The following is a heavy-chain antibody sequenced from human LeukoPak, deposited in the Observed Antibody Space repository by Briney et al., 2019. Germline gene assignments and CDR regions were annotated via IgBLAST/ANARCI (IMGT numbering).Heavy chain of an antibody. Sequence: PSETLSLTCAVYGGSFSGYYWSWIRQPPGKGLEWIGEINHSGSTNYNPSLKSRVTISVDTSKNQFSLKLSSVTAADTAVYYCARVSPAGGVSYYYYYGMDVWGQGTTVTVSS. CDR1: GGSFSGYY. D-gene: IGHD3-16*01. CDR2: INHSGST. V-gene: IGHV4-34*09. J-gene: IGHJ6*02. CDR3: ARVSPAGGVSYYYYYGMDV.